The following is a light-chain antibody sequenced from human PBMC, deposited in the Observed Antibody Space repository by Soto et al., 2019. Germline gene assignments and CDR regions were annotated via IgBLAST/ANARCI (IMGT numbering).Light chain of an antibody. J-gene: IGKJ3*01. CDR2: AAS. V-gene: IGKV1-9*01. CDR1: QGISSY. Sequence: IQLTQSPSSLSASVGDRVTITCRASQGISSYLAWYQQKXXKAPKLLIYAASTLQSGVPSRFSGSGSGTDFTLTISSLQPEDFATYYCQQLNSYSLTFGPGTKVDIK. CDR3: QQLNSYSLT.